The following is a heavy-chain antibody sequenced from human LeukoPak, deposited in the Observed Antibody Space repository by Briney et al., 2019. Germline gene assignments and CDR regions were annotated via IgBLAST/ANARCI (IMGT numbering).Heavy chain of an antibody. CDR2: MNPNSGNT. J-gene: IGHJ4*02. Sequence: GASVKVSCKASGYTFTSYDINWVRQATGQGREWMGWMNPNSGNTGYAQKFQGRVTMTRNTSISTAYMELSSLRSEDTAVYYCARGRMIFYGSGSPFDYWGQGTLVTVSS. D-gene: IGHD3-10*01. CDR3: ARGRMIFYGSGSPFDY. V-gene: IGHV1-8*01. CDR1: GYTFTSYD.